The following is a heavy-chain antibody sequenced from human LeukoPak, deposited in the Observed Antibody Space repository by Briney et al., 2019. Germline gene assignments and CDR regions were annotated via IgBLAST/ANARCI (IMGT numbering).Heavy chain of an antibody. Sequence: SETLSLTCTVSGGSISSSSYYWGWIRQPPGKGLEWIGSIYYSGSTYYNPSLKSRVTISVDTSKNQFSLKLSPVTAADTAVYYCAREAGDGYNYPYYYGMDVWGQGTTVTVSS. J-gene: IGHJ6*02. D-gene: IGHD5-24*01. CDR2: IYYSGST. CDR1: GGSISSSSYY. CDR3: AREAGDGYNYPYYYGMDV. V-gene: IGHV4-39*02.